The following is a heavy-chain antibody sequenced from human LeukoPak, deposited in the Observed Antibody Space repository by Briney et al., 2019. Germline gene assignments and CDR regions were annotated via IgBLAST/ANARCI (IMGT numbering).Heavy chain of an antibody. D-gene: IGHD3/OR15-3a*01. Sequence: SGGSLRLSCAASGFTFSSYGMHWVRQAPGKGLEWVAVISYDGSNKYYADSVKGRFTISRDNSKNTLYLQMNSLRAEDTAVYYCARIKDWLSYYFGYWGQGTLVTVSS. CDR1: GFTFSSYG. J-gene: IGHJ4*02. V-gene: IGHV3-30*03. CDR2: ISYDGSNK. CDR3: ARIKDWLSYYFGY.